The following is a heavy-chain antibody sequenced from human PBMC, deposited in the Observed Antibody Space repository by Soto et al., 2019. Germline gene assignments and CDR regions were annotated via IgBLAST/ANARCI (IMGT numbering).Heavy chain of an antibody. Sequence: QVQLVQSGAEVKKPGASVKVSCKASGYTFTGYYMHWVRQAPGQGLEWMGWINPNSGGTNYAQKFQGWVTMTRDTSISTAYMELSRLRSDDTAVYYCAREIGLEPPIMENTKINNWFDPWGQGTLVTVSS. CDR1: GYTFTGYY. J-gene: IGHJ5*02. D-gene: IGHD1-1*01. CDR3: AREIGLEPPIMENTKINNWFDP. V-gene: IGHV1-2*04. CDR2: INPNSGGT.